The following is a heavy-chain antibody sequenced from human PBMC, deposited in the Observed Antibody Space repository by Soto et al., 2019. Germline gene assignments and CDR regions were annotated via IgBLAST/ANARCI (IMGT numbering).Heavy chain of an antibody. CDR3: VRGGIAGNWFDP. V-gene: IGHV4-31*03. J-gene: IGHJ5*02. CDR2: IFHSGST. CDR1: GGSITSGGFY. D-gene: IGHD6-13*01. Sequence: QVQLQESGPGLVKPSQTLSLTCSVSGGSITSGGFYWSWIRQHPEKGLEWIAYIFHSGSTDFNPSLEGRXIISADTSKNQFSLKLTSVTAADTAVYYCVRGGIAGNWFDPWGQGTLVTVSS.